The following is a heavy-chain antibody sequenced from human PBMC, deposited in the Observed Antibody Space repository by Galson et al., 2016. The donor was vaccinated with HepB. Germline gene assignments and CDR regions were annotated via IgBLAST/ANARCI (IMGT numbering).Heavy chain of an antibody. J-gene: IGHJ4*02. CDR3: ARARTPYIALSSFDY. CDR1: GYTFTSYA. Sequence: SVKVSCKAYGYTFTSYAIHWVRQAPGQRLEWMGWIYAGNGNTKYSQKFQGRVAITRATSASTAYMELSSLRSEDTAVYYCARARTPYIALSSFDYWGQGALVTVSS. V-gene: IGHV1-3*01. D-gene: IGHD2-21*01. CDR2: IYAGNGNT.